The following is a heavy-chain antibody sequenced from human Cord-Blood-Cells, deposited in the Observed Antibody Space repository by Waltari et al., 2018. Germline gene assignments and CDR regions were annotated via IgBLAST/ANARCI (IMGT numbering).Heavy chain of an antibody. D-gene: IGHD3-3*01. J-gene: IGHJ3*02. V-gene: IGHV4-61*09. Sequence: QVQLQESGPGLVKPSQTLSLTCTVSGGSISSGSYYWSWIRQPAGKGLEWIGYIYTSGRTNCNPSLKSRVTISVDTSKNQFSLKLSSVTAADTAVYYCARGTYYDFWSGYAFDAFDIWGQGTMVTVSS. CDR1: GGSISSGSYY. CDR2: IYTSGRT. CDR3: ARGTYYDFWSGYAFDAFDI.